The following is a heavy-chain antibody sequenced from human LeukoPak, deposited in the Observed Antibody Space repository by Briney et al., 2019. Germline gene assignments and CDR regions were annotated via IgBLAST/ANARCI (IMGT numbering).Heavy chain of an antibody. CDR1: GYTFTSYY. V-gene: IGHV1-46*01. D-gene: IGHD5-12*01. CDR2: INPSGGST. CDR3: ARDDPVRQYSGYDS. Sequence: ASVKVSCKASGYTFTSYYMHWVRQAPGQGLEWMGIINPSGGSTSYAQKFQGRVTMTRDTSTSTAYMELRSLRSDDTAVYYCARDDPVRQYSGYDSWGQGTLVTVSS. J-gene: IGHJ5*01.